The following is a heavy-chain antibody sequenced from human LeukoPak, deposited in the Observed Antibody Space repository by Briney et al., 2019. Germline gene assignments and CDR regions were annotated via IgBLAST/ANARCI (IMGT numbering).Heavy chain of an antibody. V-gene: IGHV3-7*01. Sequence: GGSLRLSCAASGFTFSSYWMSWVRQAPGKGLEWVANIRQDGSEKYYVDSVKGRFTISRDNAKNSLYLQMNSLRAEDTAVYYCARATYGSGSYTTRWGQGTLVTVSS. CDR2: IRQDGSEK. D-gene: IGHD3-10*01. CDR1: GFTFSSYW. J-gene: IGHJ4*02. CDR3: ARATYGSGSYTTR.